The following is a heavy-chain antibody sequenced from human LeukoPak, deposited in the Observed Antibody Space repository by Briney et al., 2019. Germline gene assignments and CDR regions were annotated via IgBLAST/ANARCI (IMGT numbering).Heavy chain of an antibody. J-gene: IGHJ4*02. V-gene: IGHV4-59*08. CDR3: ARHSRFQQLGSFDS. D-gene: IGHD6-13*01. Sequence: SETLSLTCTVSVGSINFYYWSWIRQPPGKGLEWLGYIYDSGSTNYNPSLKSRVTLLVDTSKNQFSLKLRSVTAADPAVYYCARHSRFQQLGSFDSWGQGALVTVSS. CDR1: VGSINFYY. CDR2: IYDSGST.